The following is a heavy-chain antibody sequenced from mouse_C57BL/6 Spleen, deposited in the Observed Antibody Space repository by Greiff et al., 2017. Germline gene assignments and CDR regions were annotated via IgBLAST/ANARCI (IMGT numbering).Heavy chain of an antibody. CDR1: GFTFSDFY. D-gene: IGHD2-2*01. CDR3: ARRAVTGAMDY. V-gene: IGHV7-1*01. J-gene: IGHJ4*01. Sequence: EVKLMESGGGLVQSGRSLRLSCATSGFTFSDFYMEWVRQAPGKGLEWIAASRNKANDYTTEYSASVKGRFIVSRDTSQSILYLQMNALRAEDTAIYYCARRAVTGAMDYWGQGPSVTVSS. CDR2: SRNKANDYTT.